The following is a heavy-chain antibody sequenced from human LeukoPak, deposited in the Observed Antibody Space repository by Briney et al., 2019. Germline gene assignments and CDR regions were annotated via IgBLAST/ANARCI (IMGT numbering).Heavy chain of an antibody. CDR1: GFTVSSNY. J-gene: IGHJ4*02. V-gene: IGHV3-66*01. D-gene: IGHD3-22*01. Sequence: GGSLRLSCAASGFTVSSNYMSWVRQAPGKGLEWVSVIYSGGSTYYADSVKGRFTISRDNSKNTLYLQMNSLRAEDTAVYYCARVWGHYYYDSSPFDYWGQGTLVTVSS. CDR3: ARVWGHYYYDSSPFDY. CDR2: IYSGGST.